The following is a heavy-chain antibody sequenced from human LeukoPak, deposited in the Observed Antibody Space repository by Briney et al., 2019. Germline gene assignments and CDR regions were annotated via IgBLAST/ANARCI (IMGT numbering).Heavy chain of an antibody. V-gene: IGHV3-23*01. CDR3: ARDITMTTVTN. CDR1: GFTFSTYA. D-gene: IGHD4-17*01. CDR2: ISGSGGGT. Sequence: PGGSLRLSCAASGFTFSTYAMSWVRQAAGKGLEWVSLISGSGGGTYYADSVKGRFTISRDNSKNTLYLQLNSLRAEDTAVYYCARDITMTTVTNWGEGNLVTVSS. J-gene: IGHJ4*02.